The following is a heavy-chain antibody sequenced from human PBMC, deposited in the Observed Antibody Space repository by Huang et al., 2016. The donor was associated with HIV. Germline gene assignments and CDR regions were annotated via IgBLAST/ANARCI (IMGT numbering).Heavy chain of an antibody. J-gene: IGHJ4*02. CDR2: VSDEGSNK. Sequence: QVQLVESGGGVVQPGRSLRLSCAASGFSFSNHGMHWVRQAPGEGLECGAVVSDEGSNKYYADSVKGRFTISRDNSKNTLYLQMNSLRAEDTAVYYCTKVPGGFWSGPFDSWGQGTLVTVSS. D-gene: IGHD3-3*01. CDR1: GFSFSNHG. V-gene: IGHV3-30*18. CDR3: TKVPGGFWSGPFDS.